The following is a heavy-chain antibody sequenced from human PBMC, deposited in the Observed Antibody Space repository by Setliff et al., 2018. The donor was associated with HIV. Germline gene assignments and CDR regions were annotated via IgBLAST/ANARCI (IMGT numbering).Heavy chain of an antibody. CDR2: IYPGDSDT. CDR3: ARQGDYHILTGYYSGPHDAFDI. J-gene: IGHJ3*02. D-gene: IGHD3-9*01. CDR1: GYRFTNYW. V-gene: IGHV5-51*01. Sequence: SLKISCKGSGYRFTNYWIAWVRQMHGRGLEWMGIIYPGDSDTRYSPSFQGQVTISADKSISTAYLQWSSLKASDTAMYYCARQGDYHILTGYYSGPHDAFDIWGQGTMVT.